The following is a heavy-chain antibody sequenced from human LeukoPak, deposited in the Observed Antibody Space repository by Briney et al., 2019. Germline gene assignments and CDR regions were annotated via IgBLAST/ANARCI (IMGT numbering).Heavy chain of an antibody. CDR2: ISSSGSTI. V-gene: IGHV3-11*01. Sequence: GGSLRLSCAASGFTFSDYYMSWIRQAPGKGLEWVSYISSSGSTIYYADSVKGRFTIFRDNAKNSLYLQMNSLRAEDTAVYYCASTSSSWYKDAFDIWGQGTMVTVSS. D-gene: IGHD6-13*01. J-gene: IGHJ3*02. CDR3: ASTSSSWYKDAFDI. CDR1: GFTFSDYY.